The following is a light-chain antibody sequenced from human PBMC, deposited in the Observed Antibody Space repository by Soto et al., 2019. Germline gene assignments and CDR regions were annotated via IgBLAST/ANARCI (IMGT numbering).Light chain of an antibody. J-gene: IGKJ5*01. V-gene: IGKV1-27*01. CDR1: QGISNY. Sequence: DIHVTKPAVSLSASLTITLTNTCRASQGISNYLAWYQQKPGKVPKLLIYAASTLQSGVPSRFSGSGSGTDFTLTISSLQPEDIATYFCQQDDVSPITFGQGTLLEIK. CDR3: QQDDVSPIT. CDR2: AAS.